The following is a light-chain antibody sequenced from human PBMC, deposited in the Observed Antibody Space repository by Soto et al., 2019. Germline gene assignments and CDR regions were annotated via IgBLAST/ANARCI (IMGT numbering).Light chain of an antibody. V-gene: IGLV1-40*01. CDR1: SSKIKAGYD. CDR2: GNS. Sequence: QFLLTQPPSMSGAPGHRVTISCTGNSSKIKAGYDVHCYQQLPGTASKLLIYGNSNRPSGVPDRFFGSKTGISASLAITWLQAEDEADYYCQCYDSSLGVFGTGTKVTGL. CDR3: QCYDSSLGV. J-gene: IGLJ1*01.